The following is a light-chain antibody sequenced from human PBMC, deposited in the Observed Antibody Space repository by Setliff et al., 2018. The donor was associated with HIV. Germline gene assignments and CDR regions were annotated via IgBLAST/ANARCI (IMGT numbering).Light chain of an antibody. V-gene: IGLV2-23*02. Sequence: ALTQPASVSGSPGQSITISCTGSSSDIGTYDLVSWYRQYPGKAPKLIIYEVNRRPAGVSDRLSGSKSGNTASLTISGLRAEDEATYYCCSYTSSTTYVFGTGTKVTVL. CDR2: EVN. J-gene: IGLJ1*01. CDR3: CSYTSSTTYV. CDR1: SSDIGTYDL.